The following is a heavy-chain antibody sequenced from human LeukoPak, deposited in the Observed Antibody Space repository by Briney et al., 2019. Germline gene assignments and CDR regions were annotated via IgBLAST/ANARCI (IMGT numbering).Heavy chain of an antibody. V-gene: IGHV4-34*01. CDR2: INHSGST. Sequence: KTSETLSLTCAVYGGSFSGYYWSWIRQPPGKGLEWIGEINHSGSTNYNPSLKSRVTISVDTSKNQFSLKLSSVTAADTAVYYCARGEYSSGWYITSDYWGQGTLVTVSS. J-gene: IGHJ4*02. CDR3: ARGEYSSGWYITSDY. D-gene: IGHD6-13*01. CDR1: GGSFSGYY.